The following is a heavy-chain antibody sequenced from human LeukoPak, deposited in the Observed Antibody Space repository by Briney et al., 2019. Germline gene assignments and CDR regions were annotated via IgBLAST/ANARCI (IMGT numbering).Heavy chain of an antibody. Sequence: PSETLSLTCTVSGGSISSYYWSWIRQPPGKGLEWIGSIYHSGSTYYNPSLKSRVTISVDTSKNQFSLKLSSVTAADTAVYYCARSSVTNWFDPWGQGTLVTVSS. CDR1: GGSISSYY. CDR2: IYHSGST. V-gene: IGHV4-59*08. J-gene: IGHJ5*02. CDR3: ARSSVTNWFDP. D-gene: IGHD6-6*01.